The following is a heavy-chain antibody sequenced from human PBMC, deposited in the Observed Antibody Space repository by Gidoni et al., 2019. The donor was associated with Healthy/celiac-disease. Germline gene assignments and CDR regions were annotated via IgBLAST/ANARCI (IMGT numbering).Heavy chain of an antibody. J-gene: IGHJ6*04. D-gene: IGHD6-6*01. Sequence: QVQLVQSGAEVKKPGSSVKVSCKASGGTFSSYAISWVRQAPGQGLEWMGGIITIFGTANYAQKFQGRVTITADESTSPAYMELSSLRSEDTAVYYCARGGEEQLVFHYYYGMDVWGKGTTVTVSS. CDR1: GGTFSSYA. CDR2: IITIFGTA. V-gene: IGHV1-69*01. CDR3: ARGGEEQLVFHYYYGMDV.